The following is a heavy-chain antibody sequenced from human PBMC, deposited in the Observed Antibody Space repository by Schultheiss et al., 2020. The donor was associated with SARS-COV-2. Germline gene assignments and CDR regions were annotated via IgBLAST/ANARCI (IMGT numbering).Heavy chain of an antibody. Sequence: GGSLRLSCAASGFTFSSYEMNWVRQAPGKGLEWVSYISSSGSTICYADSVKGRFTISRDNAKNSLYLQMNSLRAEDTAVYYCARDGDSSGYYYDAFDIWGQGTMVTVSS. CDR2: ISSSGSTI. D-gene: IGHD3-22*01. CDR1: GFTFSSYE. J-gene: IGHJ3*02. CDR3: ARDGDSSGYYYDAFDI. V-gene: IGHV3-48*03.